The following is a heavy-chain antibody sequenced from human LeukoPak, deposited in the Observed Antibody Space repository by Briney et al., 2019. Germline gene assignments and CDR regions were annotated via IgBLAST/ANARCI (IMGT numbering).Heavy chain of an antibody. CDR1: GFSFISYG. D-gene: IGHD4-17*01. CDR2: ISDDGRRK. Sequence: GGSLRLSCAASGFSFISYGMHWVRQAPGKGLEWVGVISDDGRRKDYADSVKGRFTISRDNSKDTLYLQMNSLRAEDTAVYYCAKRPSDYGDYVSYFDFWGQGTLVTVSS. V-gene: IGHV3-30*18. CDR3: AKRPSDYGDYVSYFDF. J-gene: IGHJ4*02.